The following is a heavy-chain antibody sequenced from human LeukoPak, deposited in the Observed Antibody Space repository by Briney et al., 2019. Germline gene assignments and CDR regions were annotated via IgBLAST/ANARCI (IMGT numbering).Heavy chain of an antibody. J-gene: IGHJ4*02. Sequence: PGGSLRLSCAASGFTFSSYGMHWVRQAPGKGLEWVAVIWYDGSNKYYADSVKGRFTISRDNSKNTLYLQMNSLRAEDTAVYYCAKSTYGDYVKDYWGQGTLVTVSS. V-gene: IGHV3-33*06. D-gene: IGHD4-17*01. CDR2: IWYDGSNK. CDR3: AKSTYGDYVKDY. CDR1: GFTFSSYG.